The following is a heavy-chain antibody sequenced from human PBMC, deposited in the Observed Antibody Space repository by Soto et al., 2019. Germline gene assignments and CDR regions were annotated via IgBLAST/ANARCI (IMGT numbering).Heavy chain of an antibody. Sequence: PGGSLRLSCAASGFTFSSYAMSWVRQAPGKGLEWVSAISGSGGSTYYADSVKGRFTISRDNSKNTLYLQMNSLRAEDTAVYYCAKLEHYYGSGSFTTRNWFDPWGQGTLVTVSS. J-gene: IGHJ5*02. V-gene: IGHV3-23*01. CDR1: GFTFSSYA. CDR3: AKLEHYYGSGSFTTRNWFDP. D-gene: IGHD3-10*01. CDR2: ISGSGGST.